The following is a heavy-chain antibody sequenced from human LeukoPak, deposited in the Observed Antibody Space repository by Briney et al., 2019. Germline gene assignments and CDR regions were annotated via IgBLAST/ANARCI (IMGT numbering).Heavy chain of an antibody. D-gene: IGHD3-22*01. V-gene: IGHV3-23*01. CDR1: GGSISSYY. CDR3: AKIYPAMIVVAPDAFDT. J-gene: IGHJ3*02. CDR2: ISGSGGST. Sequence: ETLSLTCTVSGGSISSYYWSWVRQAPGKGLEWVSAISGSGGSTYYADSVKGRFTISRDNSKNTLYLQMNSLRAEDTAVYYCAKIYPAMIVVAPDAFDTWGQGTMVIVSS.